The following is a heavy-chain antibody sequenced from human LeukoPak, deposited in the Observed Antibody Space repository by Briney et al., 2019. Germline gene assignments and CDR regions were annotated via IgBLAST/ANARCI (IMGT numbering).Heavy chain of an antibody. Sequence: ASVKVSCKASGYTFTGYYMHWVRQSPGQGLEWMGWMNPNSGNTGYAQKFQGRVTMTRNTSISTAYMELSSLRSEDTAVYYCARAYSSSPLGYWGQGTLVTVSS. D-gene: IGHD6-13*01. V-gene: IGHV1-8*02. CDR2: MNPNSGNT. J-gene: IGHJ4*02. CDR3: ARAYSSSPLGY. CDR1: GYTFTGYY.